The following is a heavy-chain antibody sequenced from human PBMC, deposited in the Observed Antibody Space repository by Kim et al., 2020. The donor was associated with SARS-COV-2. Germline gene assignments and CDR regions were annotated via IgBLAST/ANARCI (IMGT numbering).Heavy chain of an antibody. CDR3: ARAGLLYNWNDRRFGPNWFDP. J-gene: IGHJ5*02. D-gene: IGHD1-20*01. V-gene: IGHV1-18*01. CDR1: GYTFTSYG. Sequence: ASVKVSCKASGYTFTSYGISWVRQAPGQGLEWMGWISAYNGNTNYAQKLQGRVTMTTDTSTSTAYMELRSLRSDDTAVYYCARAGLLYNWNDRRFGPNWFDPWGQGTLVTVSS. CDR2: ISAYNGNT.